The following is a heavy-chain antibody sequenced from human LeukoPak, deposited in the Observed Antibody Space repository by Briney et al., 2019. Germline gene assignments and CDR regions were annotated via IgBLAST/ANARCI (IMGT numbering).Heavy chain of an antibody. Sequence: SETPSLTCAVSGASLSGYYWSWIRQSPGKGLEWIGEINYGGFTNYSPSLKSRVTISVDTSRNQIALRLSSLTAADTAVYFCARSHLWPSGTFDIWGQGTVVAVSS. J-gene: IGHJ3*02. CDR2: INYGGFT. D-gene: IGHD5-18*01. CDR3: ARSHLWPSGTFDI. CDR1: GASLSGYY. V-gene: IGHV4-34*01.